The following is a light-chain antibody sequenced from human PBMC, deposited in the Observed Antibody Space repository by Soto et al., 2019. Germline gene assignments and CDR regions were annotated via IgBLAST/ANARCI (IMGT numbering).Light chain of an antibody. V-gene: IGKV1D-8*03. J-gene: IGKJ1*01. CDR3: QQYGRASWT. CDR2: HAS. CDR1: QRLXSY. Sequence: VILLTQSASLVSASTGDRATIGCRMSQRLXSYLVWYQKKPGKAPEVLXAHASTLQRGGPSRLSGSGSATDFTLTISRLEPEYFEVYYCQQYGRASWTFGQGTKVDI.